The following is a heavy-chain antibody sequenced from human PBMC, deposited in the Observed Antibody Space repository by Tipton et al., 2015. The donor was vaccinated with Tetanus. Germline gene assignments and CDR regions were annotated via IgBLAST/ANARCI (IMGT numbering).Heavy chain of an antibody. CDR1: GGSVRSGDYS. CDR3: AGVTAQRTELYFDH. D-gene: IGHD6-13*01. Sequence: TLSLTCTVSGGSVRSGDYSWNWIRQPPGKGLEWIGYVYYTGSTNHNPSLKSRVTISMDRSKNRISLQLTSVTAADTAVYFCAGVTAQRTELYFDHWGQGTLVTVSS. V-gene: IGHV4-61*08. J-gene: IGHJ4*02. CDR2: VYYTGST.